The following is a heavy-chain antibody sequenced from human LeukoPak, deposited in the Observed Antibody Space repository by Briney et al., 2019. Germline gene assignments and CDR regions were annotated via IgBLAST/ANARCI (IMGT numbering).Heavy chain of an antibody. J-gene: IGHJ4*02. CDR1: GFTVSSKY. V-gene: IGHV3-53*01. Sequence: GGSLRLSCAASGFTVSSKYMSWVRQAPGKGLEWVSVIYSGDTTYYADSVKGRFTISRDNSRNTLYLQMNSLRAEDTAVYYCARCTTGRTFGSLREIKRSREIDYWGQGTLVTVSS. D-gene: IGHD1-1*01. CDR3: ARCTTGRTFGSLREIKRSREIDY. CDR2: IYSGDTT.